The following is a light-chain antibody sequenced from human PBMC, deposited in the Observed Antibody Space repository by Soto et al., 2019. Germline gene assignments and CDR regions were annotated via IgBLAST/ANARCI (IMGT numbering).Light chain of an antibody. CDR2: GAY. CDR3: QPANSFPIT. CDR1: QDVGKW. Sequence: DIKMTRSPPSVSASVGDRVTITGRASQDVGKWLAWYQQKPGKAPTLLIHGAYSLQSGVTPRYSGSGYGTDFTLTISSLQPEDFATYYCQPANSFPITFGQGTRLEIK. V-gene: IGKV1-12*01. J-gene: IGKJ5*01.